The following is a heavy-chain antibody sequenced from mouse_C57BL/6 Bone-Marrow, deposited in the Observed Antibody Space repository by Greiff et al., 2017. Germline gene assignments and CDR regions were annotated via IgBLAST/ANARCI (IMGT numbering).Heavy chain of an antibody. CDR1: GYTFTSSG. V-gene: IGHV1-81*01. CDR2: IYPRSGNT. CDR3: ARCPWYAY. J-gene: IGHJ3*01. Sequence: VKLVESGPELARPGASVKLSCKASGYTFTSSGISWVKQRTGQGLEWIGEIYPRSGNTNYNGKFKGKATLTADKSSSTAYMELRSLTSEDSAVYFGARCPWYAYWGQGTLVTVSA.